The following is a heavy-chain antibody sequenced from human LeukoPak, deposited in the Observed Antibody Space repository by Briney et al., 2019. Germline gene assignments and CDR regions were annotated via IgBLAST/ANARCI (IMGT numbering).Heavy chain of an antibody. J-gene: IGHJ4*02. CDR3: ARSPSTVNLDY. V-gene: IGHV5-51*01. D-gene: IGHD4-17*01. CDR2: IYPGDSDT. CDR1: GYSFTSYW. Sequence: GESLKISCKASGYSFTSYWSGWVRQMPGKGLEWMGIIYPGDSDTRYSPSFQGQVTISADKSISTAYLQWSSLKASDTAMYYCARSPSTVNLDYWGQGTLVTVSS.